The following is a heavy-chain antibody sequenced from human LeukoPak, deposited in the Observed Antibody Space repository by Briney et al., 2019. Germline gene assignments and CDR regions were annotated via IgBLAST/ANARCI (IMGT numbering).Heavy chain of an antibody. J-gene: IGHJ5*02. D-gene: IGHD2-15*01. CDR1: GYTFTGYY. Sequence: ASVKVSCKASGYTFTGYYMHWVRQAPGQGLEWMGWINPNSGGTNYAQKFQGRVTMTRDTSISTAYMELSRLRSGDTAVYYCARAYCSGGSCARAGNWFDPWGQGTLVTVSS. CDR3: ARAYCSGGSCARAGNWFDP. V-gene: IGHV1-2*02. CDR2: INPNSGGT.